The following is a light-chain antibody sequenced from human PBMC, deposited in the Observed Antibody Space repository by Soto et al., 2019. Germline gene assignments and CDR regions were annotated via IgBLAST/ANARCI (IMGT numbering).Light chain of an antibody. CDR2: GNS. Sequence: QSVLTQPPSVSGAPGQRVTIACTGSSSNIGAGYDVHWYQQLPGTAPKLLIYGNSNRPSGVPDRFSGSKSVTSASLAITGLQAEDDADYYCQSYDSSLSAVVFGGGTKLTVL. CDR3: QSYDSSLSAVV. J-gene: IGLJ2*01. V-gene: IGLV1-40*01. CDR1: SSNIGAGYD.